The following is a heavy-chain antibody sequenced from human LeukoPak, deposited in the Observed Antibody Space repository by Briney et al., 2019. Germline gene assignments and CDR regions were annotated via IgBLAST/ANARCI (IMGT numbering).Heavy chain of an antibody. D-gene: IGHD3-3*01. CDR2: ISSSGSGT. V-gene: IGHV3-23*01. Sequence: GGSLRLSCEASGFAFSSYAMSWVRQARGKGLEWVSAISSSGSGTYYADSVKGRFTISRDNSKNTLYLQMNSLRAEDTAVYYCAKNTISASRSYWGQGNLVTVSS. CDR1: GFAFSSYA. CDR3: AKNTISASRSY. J-gene: IGHJ4*02.